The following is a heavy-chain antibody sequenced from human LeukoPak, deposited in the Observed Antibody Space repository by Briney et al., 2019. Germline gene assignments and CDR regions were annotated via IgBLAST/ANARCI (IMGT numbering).Heavy chain of an antibody. CDR3: ARDESYAFDY. V-gene: IGHV3-48*02. Sequence: GGSLRLSCAASGFTFSSYAMNWVRQAPGKGLEWVSYISGGSNLIYYADSVKGRFTISRDNAKNSLYLQMNSLRDEDTAVYYCARDESYAFDYWGQGTLVTVSS. CDR1: GFTFSSYA. CDR2: ISGGSNLI. J-gene: IGHJ4*02. D-gene: IGHD2-8*01.